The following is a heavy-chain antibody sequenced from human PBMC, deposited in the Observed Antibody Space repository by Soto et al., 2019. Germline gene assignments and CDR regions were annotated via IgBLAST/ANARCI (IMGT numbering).Heavy chain of an antibody. CDR1: GYTFTSYD. V-gene: IGHV1-8*01. CDR2: MNPNSGNT. J-gene: IGHJ6*03. D-gene: IGHD2-2*01. CDR3: AKASFYYYYMDV. Sequence: ASVKVSCKASGYTFTSYDINWVRQATGQGLEWMGWMNPNSGNTGYAQKFQGRVTMTSNTSISTAYMELSSLRSEDTAVYYCAKASFYYYYMDVWGKGTTVTVSS.